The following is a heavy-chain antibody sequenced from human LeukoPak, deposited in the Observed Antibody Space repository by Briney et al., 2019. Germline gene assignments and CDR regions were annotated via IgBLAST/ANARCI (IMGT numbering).Heavy chain of an antibody. CDR3: ARDSGDGDYFVD. D-gene: IGHD4-17*01. V-gene: IGHV3-30-3*01. Sequence: PGRSLRLSCAASGFTFSSYAMHWVRQAPGKGLEWVAVISYDGSNKYYADSVKGRFTISRDNSKNTLYLQMNSLRAEDTAVYYCARDSGDGDYFVDWGQGTLVTVSS. CDR1: GFTFSSYA. CDR2: ISYDGSNK. J-gene: IGHJ4*02.